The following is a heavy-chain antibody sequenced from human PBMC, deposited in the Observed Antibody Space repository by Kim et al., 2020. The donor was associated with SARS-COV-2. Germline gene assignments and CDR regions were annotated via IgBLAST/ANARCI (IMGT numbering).Heavy chain of an antibody. V-gene: IGHV4-39*01. CDR3: ARLNYYDSSGYYEFDY. J-gene: IGHJ4*02. D-gene: IGHD3-22*01. Sequence: SLERPITISVDTSTNQFSLKLSSVTAADTAVYYCARLNYYDSSGYYEFDYWGQGTLVTVSS.